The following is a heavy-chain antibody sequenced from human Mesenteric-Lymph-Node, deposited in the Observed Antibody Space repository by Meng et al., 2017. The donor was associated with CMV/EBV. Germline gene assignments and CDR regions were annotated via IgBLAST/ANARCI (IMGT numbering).Heavy chain of an antibody. D-gene: IGHD3-10*01. Sequence: SNWWSWVRQPPGKGLEWIGEIYHSGSTNYNPSLKSRVTISVDTSKNQFSLKLSSVTAADTAVYYCARGARKQNVLLWFGEYRGGFDYWGQGTLVTVSS. V-gene: IGHV4-4*02. CDR2: IYHSGST. J-gene: IGHJ4*02. CDR3: ARGARKQNVLLWFGEYRGGFDY. CDR1: SNW.